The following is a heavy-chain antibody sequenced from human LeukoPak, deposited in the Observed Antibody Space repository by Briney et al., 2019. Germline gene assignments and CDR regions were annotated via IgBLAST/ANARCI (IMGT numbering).Heavy chain of an antibody. CDR3: ARDQGTSTTAPKRKGRFDP. D-gene: IGHD1-1*01. Sequence: GGSLRLSCAASGFTFSNHGMHWVRQAPGKGLEWLALIWYDGSNKEYAESVKGRFTISRDNSKNTLYLQMNSLRDEDTAVYYCARDQGTSTTAPKRKGRFDPWGQGTLVTVSS. CDR1: GFTFSNHG. CDR2: IWYDGSNK. J-gene: IGHJ5*02. V-gene: IGHV3-33*01.